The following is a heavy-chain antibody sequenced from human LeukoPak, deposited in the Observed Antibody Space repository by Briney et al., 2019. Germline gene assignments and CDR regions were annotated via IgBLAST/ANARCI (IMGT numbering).Heavy chain of an antibody. V-gene: IGHV3-7*01. CDR3: ARRNEFWSGYSYYFDY. J-gene: IGHJ4*02. CDR2: IKQDGSEK. D-gene: IGHD3-3*01. CDR1: GFTFSSYW. Sequence: GGSLRLSCAASGFTFSSYWMSWVRQAPGKGLEWVANIKQDGSEKYYVDSVKGRCTISRDNAKNSLYLQMNSLRAEVTAVYYCARRNEFWSGYSYYFDYWGQGTLVTVSS.